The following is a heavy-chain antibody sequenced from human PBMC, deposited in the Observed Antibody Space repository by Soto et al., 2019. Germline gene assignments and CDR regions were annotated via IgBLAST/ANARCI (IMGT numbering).Heavy chain of an antibody. V-gene: IGHV4-59*01. CDR1: GGSMNSYY. CDR3: ARVASGGRVAAAIDY. D-gene: IGHD6-19*01. CDR2: IYYSGGT. J-gene: IGHJ4*02. Sequence: SETLSLTCTVSGGSMNSYYWSWIRQPPGKRLEWIGYIYYSGGTNYNPSLNSRVTISVDTSKNQFSLEVNSVTAADTALYYCARVASGGRVAAAIDYWGQGTLVTVSS.